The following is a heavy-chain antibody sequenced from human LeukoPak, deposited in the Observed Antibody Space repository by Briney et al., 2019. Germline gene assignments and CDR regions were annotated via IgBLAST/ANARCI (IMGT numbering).Heavy chain of an antibody. J-gene: IGHJ5*02. CDR3: AKDRGSFTPSNWFDP. D-gene: IGHD1-26*01. Sequence: GGSLRLSGAASGFTFSSYAMSWVRQAPGKGLEWVSAISGSGGSTYYADSVKGRFTISRDNSKNTLYLQMNSLRAEDTAVYYCAKDRGSFTPSNWFDPWGQGTLVTVSS. CDR1: GFTFSSYA. V-gene: IGHV3-23*01. CDR2: ISGSGGST.